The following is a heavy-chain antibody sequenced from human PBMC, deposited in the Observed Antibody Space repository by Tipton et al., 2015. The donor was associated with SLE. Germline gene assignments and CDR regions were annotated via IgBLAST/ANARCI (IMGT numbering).Heavy chain of an antibody. CDR3: AKGGYYDFWKGEDYFDY. Sequence: SLRLSCAASGFTFSSYGMHWVRQAPGKGLEWVAVISYDGSNKYYADSVKGRFTISRDNSKNTLYLQMNSLRAEDTAVYYCAKGGYYDFWKGEDYFDYWGQGTLVTVSS. J-gene: IGHJ4*02. CDR2: ISYDGSNK. V-gene: IGHV3-30*18. D-gene: IGHD3-3*01. CDR1: GFTFSSYG.